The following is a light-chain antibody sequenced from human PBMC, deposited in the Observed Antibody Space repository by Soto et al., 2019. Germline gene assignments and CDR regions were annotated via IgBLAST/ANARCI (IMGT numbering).Light chain of an antibody. Sequence: EIVITQSPTTLSLSPGERATLSFRASQSVSTNLAWYQQKPGQVPSLLIYGASTRASGIPARFSGSGSGTEFTLTIGSLQSEDFAVYYCQQYSSSPSFGQGTRLEIK. CDR2: GAS. V-gene: IGKV3-15*01. CDR1: QSVSTN. J-gene: IGKJ5*01. CDR3: QQYSSSPS.